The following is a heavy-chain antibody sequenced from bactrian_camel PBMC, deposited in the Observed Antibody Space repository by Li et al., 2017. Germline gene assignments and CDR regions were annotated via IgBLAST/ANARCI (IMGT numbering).Heavy chain of an antibody. CDR2: VNVDGSRI. V-gene: IGHV3S7*01. CDR3: ANSRERYSDYVHVY. J-gene: IGHJ4*01. D-gene: IGHD4*01. Sequence: VQLVESGGGLVQPGGSLSLSCAASGFNFLVTYMSWVRQAPGKGLERVAGVNVDGSRIDYADSVKGRFTISRDNAKNTLYLHLNSLKTEDTAMYYCANSRERYSDYVHVYWGRGTQVTVS. CDR1: GFNFLVTY.